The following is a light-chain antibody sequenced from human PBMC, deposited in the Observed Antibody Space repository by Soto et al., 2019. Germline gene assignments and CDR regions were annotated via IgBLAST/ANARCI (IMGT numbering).Light chain of an antibody. CDR2: GNS. CDR1: SSNIGAGYD. CDR3: QSYDSSLSGWV. V-gene: IGLV1-40*01. Sequence: QSVLTQPPSVSGAPGQRVTGSCTGSSSNIGAGYDVHWYQQLPGTAPKLLISGNSNRPSGVPDRFSGSKSGTSASLAITGLQAEDEADYYCQSYDSSLSGWVFGGGTKLTVL. J-gene: IGLJ3*02.